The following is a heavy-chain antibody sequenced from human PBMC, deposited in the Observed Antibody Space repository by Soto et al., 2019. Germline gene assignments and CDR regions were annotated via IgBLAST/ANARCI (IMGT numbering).Heavy chain of an antibody. J-gene: IGHJ4*02. Sequence: ASVKVSCKASGGTFSSYTISWVRQAPGQGLEWMGRIIPILGIANYAQKFQGRVTITADKSTSTAYMELSSLRSEDTAVYYCARDPLSRSPEYSSSSPDYWGQGTLVTVSS. D-gene: IGHD6-6*01. V-gene: IGHV1-69*04. CDR3: ARDPLSRSPEYSSSSPDY. CDR2: IIPILGIA. CDR1: GGTFSSYT.